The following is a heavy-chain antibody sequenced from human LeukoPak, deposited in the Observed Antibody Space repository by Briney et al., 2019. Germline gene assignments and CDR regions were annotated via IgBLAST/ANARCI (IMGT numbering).Heavy chain of an antibody. Sequence: ASVKVSCKASGYTFTSYYMHWVRQAPGQGLEWMGIINPSGGSTSYAQKFQGRVTMTRDTSTSTVYMELSSLRSEDTAVYYCARGGTSSWLKTEYCFDYWGQGTLVTVSS. D-gene: IGHD6-13*01. CDR1: GYTFTSYY. CDR2: INPSGGST. J-gene: IGHJ4*02. CDR3: ARGGTSSWLKTEYCFDY. V-gene: IGHV1-46*01.